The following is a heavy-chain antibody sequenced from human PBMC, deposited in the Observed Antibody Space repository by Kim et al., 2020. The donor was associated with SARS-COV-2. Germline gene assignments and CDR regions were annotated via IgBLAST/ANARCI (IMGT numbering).Heavy chain of an antibody. CDR3: ASGFMVRGYYYYYGMDV. CDR2: IYYSGST. D-gene: IGHD3-10*01. CDR1: GGSISSYY. Sequence: SETLSLTCTVSGGSISSYYWSWIRQPPGKGLEWIGYIYYSGSTNYNPSLKSRVTISVDMSKNQISLKLSSVTAADTAVYYCASGFMVRGYYYYYGMDVWGQGTTVTVSS. J-gene: IGHJ6*02. V-gene: IGHV4-59*08.